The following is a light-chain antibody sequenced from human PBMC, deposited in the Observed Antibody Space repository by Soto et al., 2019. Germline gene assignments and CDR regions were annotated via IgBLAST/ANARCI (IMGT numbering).Light chain of an antibody. V-gene: IGKV1-39*01. CDR1: QLISTY. CDR3: QQSYGTPLT. J-gene: IGKJ4*01. Sequence: DIQMTQSPSSLSASVGERVTITCRTSQLISTYLNWYQQKPGKAPTLLIFAASSLQTGVPSRFSGSGSGTEFTLTISSLQPEDFATYYCQQSYGTPLTFGGGTKVEI. CDR2: AAS.